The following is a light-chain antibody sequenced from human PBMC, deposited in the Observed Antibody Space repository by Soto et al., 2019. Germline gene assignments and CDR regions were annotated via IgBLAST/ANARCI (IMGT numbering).Light chain of an antibody. V-gene: IGKV1-27*01. Sequence: DIQMTQSSSSLSVSEGDRVTITCRASQGIDNRLAWYQQKPGKAPKLLIYAASTLQAGVVSRFRGSGSGTDFTLTISSLQPEDVATYYCQKYNSAPFTFGQGTRLEIK. CDR3: QKYNSAPFT. CDR2: AAS. J-gene: IGKJ5*01. CDR1: QGIDNR.